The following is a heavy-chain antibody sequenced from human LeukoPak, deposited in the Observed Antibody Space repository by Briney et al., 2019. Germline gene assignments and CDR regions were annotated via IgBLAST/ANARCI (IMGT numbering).Heavy chain of an antibody. CDR2: ISDSGSTI. D-gene: IGHD4-23*01. CDR1: GFTFSSYW. CDR3: ARSTVTPDY. V-gene: IGHV3-48*04. J-gene: IGHJ4*02. Sequence: GGSLRLSCAASGFTFSSYWMSWVRQAPGKGLEWVSYISDSGSTIYYADSVKGRFTISRDNAKNSLYLQMNSLRAEDTAVYYCARSTVTPDYWGQGTLVTVSS.